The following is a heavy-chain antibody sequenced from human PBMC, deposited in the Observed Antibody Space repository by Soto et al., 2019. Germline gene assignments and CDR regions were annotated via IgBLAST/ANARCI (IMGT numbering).Heavy chain of an antibody. J-gene: IGHJ4*02. CDR3: AKKAGYSGYDPFDY. CDR1: GFTFSSYG. CDR2: IWYDGSNK. Sequence: GGSLRLSCAASGFTFSSYGMHWVRQAPGKGREWVAVIWYDGSNKYYQDSVKGRFTLSRDNFKNTLYLQMNSLRAEDTDVYYCAKKAGYSGYDPFDYWGQGNLVTVSS. D-gene: IGHD5-12*01. V-gene: IGHV3-33*06.